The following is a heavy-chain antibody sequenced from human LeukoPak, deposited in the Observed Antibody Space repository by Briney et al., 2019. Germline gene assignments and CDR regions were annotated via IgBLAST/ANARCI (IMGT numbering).Heavy chain of an antibody. CDR2: ILYDGSNK. CDR3: ANILSSGWLGRLYSVFDY. D-gene: IGHD6-19*01. CDR1: GFTFSSYG. V-gene: IGHV3-30*18. J-gene: IGHJ4*02. Sequence: PGGSLRLSCAASGFTFSSYGMQWVRHAPRKGLVWVAVILYDGSNKNYTDSVKGRFTISRDNSKNTLYLQMNSLRGEDTAVYYCANILSSGWLGRLYSVFDYWGQGTLVTVSS.